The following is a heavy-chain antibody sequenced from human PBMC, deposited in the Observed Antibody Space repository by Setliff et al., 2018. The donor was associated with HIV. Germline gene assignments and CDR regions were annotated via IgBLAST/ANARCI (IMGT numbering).Heavy chain of an antibody. V-gene: IGHV1-8*02. Sequence: ASVKVSCKASGYTFTSYDINWVRQVTGQGLEWMGWMNPNSGNTGYGQKVQGRVTMTRDTSISTAYMELSNLGSEDTAVYYCARRIGFDVWGQGTMVTVSS. J-gene: IGHJ3*01. D-gene: IGHD2-15*01. CDR3: ARRIGFDV. CDR1: GYTFTSYD. CDR2: MNPNSGNT.